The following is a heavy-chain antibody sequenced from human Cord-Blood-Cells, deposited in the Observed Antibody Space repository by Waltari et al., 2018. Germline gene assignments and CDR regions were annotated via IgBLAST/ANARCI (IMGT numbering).Heavy chain of an antibody. CDR1: GGNFSSSA. D-gene: IGHD6-6*01. Sequence: VQLVQSGDEVKKPGASVTVPCKASGGNFSSSAISWVRQAPGQGLEWMGGIIPILGTANYAQKFQGRVTITADEATSTAYMELSSLRSEDTAVYYCAREGGKQLVLAFDIWGQGTMVTVSS. CDR2: IIPILGTA. J-gene: IGHJ3*02. CDR3: AREGGKQLVLAFDI. V-gene: IGHV1-69*01.